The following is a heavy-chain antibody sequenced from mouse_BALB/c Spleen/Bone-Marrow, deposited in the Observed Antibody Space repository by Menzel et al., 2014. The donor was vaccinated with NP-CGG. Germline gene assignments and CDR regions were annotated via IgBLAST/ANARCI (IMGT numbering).Heavy chain of an antibody. Sequence: QLQQSGPELVKPGASVKLSCRASGFSFTDYFINWVKQSHGKSLEWIGRIHPYNGDTFYNQKFKVKATLTVGKSSNTARMELLSLTSEDSAVYYCGRYGYDAMDFWGQGTSVTVSS. CDR3: GRYGYDAMDF. CDR2: IHPYNGDT. V-gene: IGHV1-37*01. J-gene: IGHJ4*01. CDR1: GFSFTDYF. D-gene: IGHD1-1*02.